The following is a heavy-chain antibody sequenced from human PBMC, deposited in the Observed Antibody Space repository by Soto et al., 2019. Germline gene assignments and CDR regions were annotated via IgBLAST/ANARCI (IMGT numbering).Heavy chain of an antibody. V-gene: IGHV4-59*01. J-gene: IGHJ3*02. CDR3: AASYYAILTDQFAFDI. CDR2: IYDSGST. CDR1: GGSISHFY. Sequence: QVQLQESGPRLLKPSETLSLTCTVSGGSISHFYWSWIQQSPGKGLEWLGYIYDSGSTNYNPSLKSRVTMSMDTSNTQFSLHLSSVTAADTAVYFCAASYYAILTDQFAFDIWGLGTMVTVSS. D-gene: IGHD3-9*01.